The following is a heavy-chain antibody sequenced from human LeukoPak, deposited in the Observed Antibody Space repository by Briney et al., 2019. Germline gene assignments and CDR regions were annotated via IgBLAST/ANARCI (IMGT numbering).Heavy chain of an antibody. Sequence: GGSLRLSCAASGFTFSSYTMNWVRQAPGKGLEWVGRIKSKTDGGTTDYAAPVKGRFTISRDDSKNTLYLQMNSLKTEDTAVYYCTTENTYSSSWYDPEWFDPWGQGTLVTVSS. J-gene: IGHJ5*02. V-gene: IGHV3-15*01. CDR3: TTENTYSSSWYDPEWFDP. D-gene: IGHD6-13*01. CDR2: IKSKTDGGTT. CDR1: GFTFSSYT.